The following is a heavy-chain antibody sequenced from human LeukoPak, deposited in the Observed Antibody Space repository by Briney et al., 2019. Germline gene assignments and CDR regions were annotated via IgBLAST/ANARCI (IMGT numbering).Heavy chain of an antibody. J-gene: IGHJ4*02. V-gene: IGHV3-15*01. CDR1: GFPFSNAW. D-gene: IGHD3-10*01. CDR3: TTLTMLIGAHSDY. Sequence: GGSLRLSCVASGFPFSNAWMNWVRQVPGKGLQWVGRIKSKSDGQTTDYAAPVKGKFSISRDDSKNTLYLQMNSPKTEDTALYYCTTLTMLIGAHSDYWGQGALVTVSS. CDR2: IKSKSDGQTT.